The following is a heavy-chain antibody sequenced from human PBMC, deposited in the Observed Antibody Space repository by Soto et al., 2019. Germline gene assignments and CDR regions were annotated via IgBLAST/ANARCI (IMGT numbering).Heavy chain of an antibody. CDR2: IYYSGST. J-gene: IGHJ6*03. CDR1: GGYISSYY. CDR3: ARGGVVVPAAYYYYYYYMDV. D-gene: IGHD2-2*01. V-gene: IGHV4-59*01. Sequence: ETLSLTCTVSGGYISSYYWSWIRQPPGKGLEWIGYIYYSGSTNYNPSLKSRVTISVDTSKNQFSLKLSSVTAADTAVYYCARGGVVVPAAYYYYYYYMDVWGKGTTVTVSS.